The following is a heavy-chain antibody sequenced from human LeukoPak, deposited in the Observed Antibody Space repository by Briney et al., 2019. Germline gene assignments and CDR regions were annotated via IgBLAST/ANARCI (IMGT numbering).Heavy chain of an antibody. CDR2: INSIGSTK. CDR3: TTALNFDILTGLYEPIAAFDV. J-gene: IGHJ3*01. D-gene: IGHD3-9*01. CDR1: GFTFSSYE. V-gene: IGHV3-48*03. Sequence: PGGSLRLSCAASGFTFSSYEMNWVRQAPGKGLEGVSYINSIGSTKYYAHSVKGRFTIYRDNDQNSLYLQMSSLITDDTGVYYCTTALNFDILTGLYEPIAAFDVWGQGTLVTVSS.